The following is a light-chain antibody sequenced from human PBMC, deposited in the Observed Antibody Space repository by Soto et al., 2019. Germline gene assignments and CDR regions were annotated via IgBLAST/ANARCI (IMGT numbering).Light chain of an antibody. CDR1: SSDVGGSNF. CDR3: CSYVSSKTYL. Sequence: QSALTQPASVSDSPGQSITISCTGTSSDVGGSNFVSWYQQHPGKPPKLIIYDVANRPSGVSNRFSGSKSGSTASLIISRLQTEDEADYYCCSYVSSKTYLFGTGTKLTVL. J-gene: IGLJ1*01. V-gene: IGLV2-14*03. CDR2: DVA.